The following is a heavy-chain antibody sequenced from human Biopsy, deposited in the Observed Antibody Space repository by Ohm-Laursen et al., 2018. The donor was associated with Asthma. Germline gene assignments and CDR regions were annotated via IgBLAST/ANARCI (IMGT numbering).Heavy chain of an antibody. Sequence: GSLRLSCTAPGFAVSRDHMFWVRQAPGKGLEWVSVIYSGGTSHTADSVRGRFTISRDYSKNTLYLQMNSLRAEDTAVYYCSREEPTSGWYQGSILRWGQGTLVTVSS. V-gene: IGHV3-66*02. J-gene: IGHJ4*02. CDR2: IYSGGTS. CDR1: GFAVSRDH. D-gene: IGHD6-19*01. CDR3: SREEPTSGWYQGSILR.